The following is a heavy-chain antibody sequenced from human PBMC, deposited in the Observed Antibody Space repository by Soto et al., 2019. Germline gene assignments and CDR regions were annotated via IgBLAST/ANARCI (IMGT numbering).Heavy chain of an antibody. V-gene: IGHV1-2*02. J-gene: IGHJ6*02. CDR1: GYTFTGYY. D-gene: IGHD3-22*01. CDR3: ARESYYYDSSGSLYYGMDV. Sequence: ASVKVSCKASGYTFTGYYMHWVRQAPGQGLEWMGWINPNSGGTNYAQKFQGRVTMTRDTSISTAYMELSRLRSDDTAVYYCARESYYYDSSGSLYYGMDVWGQGTTVTVSS. CDR2: INPNSGGT.